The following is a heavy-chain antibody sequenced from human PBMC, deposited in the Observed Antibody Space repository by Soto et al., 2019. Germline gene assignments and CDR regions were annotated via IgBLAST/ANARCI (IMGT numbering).Heavy chain of an antibody. D-gene: IGHD3-3*01. V-gene: IGHV3-23*01. CDR1: GFTFSSYG. Sequence: PGGSLRLSCAASGFTFSSYGMHWVRQAPGKGLGWVSLVSGNGGTTNYADSVKGRFTISRDNSQKTLYLQMNSLRAEDTAIYYCAKGKAHTLFGVDTLFDYWGQGTLVTVSS. J-gene: IGHJ4*02. CDR2: VSGNGGTT. CDR3: AKGKAHTLFGVDTLFDY.